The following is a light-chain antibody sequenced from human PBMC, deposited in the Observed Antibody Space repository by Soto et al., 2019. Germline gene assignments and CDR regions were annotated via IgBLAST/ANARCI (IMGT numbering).Light chain of an antibody. Sequence: EIVLTQSPATLSLSPGERATLSCRASQSVSSYLAWYQQKPGQAPRLLIYDASNRATGIPARFSGSGSGTDFTLTISSLEPEDCALYYCQQPYTFGQGTKLEIK. V-gene: IGKV3-11*01. J-gene: IGKJ2*01. CDR2: DAS. CDR3: QQPYT. CDR1: QSVSSY.